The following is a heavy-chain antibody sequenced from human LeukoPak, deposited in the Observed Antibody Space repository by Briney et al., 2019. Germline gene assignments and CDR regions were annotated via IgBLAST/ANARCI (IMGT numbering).Heavy chain of an antibody. CDR3: ARDKNWSLDY. D-gene: IGHD1-1*01. CDR1: GYTFTGYY. CDR2: ISTHKGNT. J-gene: IGHJ4*02. Sequence: ASVKVSCKASGYTFTGYYMHWVRQAPGQGLEWMGWISTHKGNTNYAQKFQGRLTMTTETSTRTAYMELRNLRFDDTAVYYCARDKNWSLDYWGQGTLVTVSS. V-gene: IGHV1-18*04.